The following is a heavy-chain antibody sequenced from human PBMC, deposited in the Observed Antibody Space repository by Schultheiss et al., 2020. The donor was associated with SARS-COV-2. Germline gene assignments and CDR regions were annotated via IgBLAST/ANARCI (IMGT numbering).Heavy chain of an antibody. Sequence: GGSLRLSCAASGFTFSDYYMSWIRQAPGKGLEWVSYISSSGSTIYYADSVKGRFTISRDNAKNSLYLQMNSLRDEDTAVYYCARATGSFGVVTGYFDYWGQGTLVTVSS. J-gene: IGHJ4*02. V-gene: IGHV3-11*04. CDR2: ISSSGSTI. CDR3: ARATGSFGVVTGYFDY. CDR1: GFTFSDYY. D-gene: IGHD3-3*02.